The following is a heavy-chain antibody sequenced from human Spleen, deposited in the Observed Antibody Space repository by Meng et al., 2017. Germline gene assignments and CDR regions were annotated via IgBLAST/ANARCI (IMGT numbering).Heavy chain of an antibody. CDR1: GYSISSGHY. V-gene: IGHV4-31*01. CDR3: ARIYYDSSGYSLIK. J-gene: IGHJ4*02. Sequence: SETLSLTCTVSGYSISSGHYWCWIRQPPGKGLEWIGYIYYSGSTYYNPSLKSLATISVDTSKKQFSLKLTSVTAADTAVYYCARIYYDSSGYSLIKWGQGTLVTVSS. D-gene: IGHD3-22*01. CDR2: IYYSGST.